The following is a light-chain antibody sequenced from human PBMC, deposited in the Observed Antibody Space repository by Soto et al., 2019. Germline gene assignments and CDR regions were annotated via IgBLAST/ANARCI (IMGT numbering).Light chain of an antibody. Sequence: EIVLTQSPATLSLYPGERATLFCRASQSVSSSYLAWYQQKPGQAPRLLIYRKSNRATGIPERCSGSGSGTDFTLTISRLQPEDFAVYWCQQYDSSPRTCGQGTKVDIK. J-gene: IGKJ1*01. CDR2: RKS. V-gene: IGKV3-20*01. CDR1: QSVSSSY. CDR3: QQYDSSPRT.